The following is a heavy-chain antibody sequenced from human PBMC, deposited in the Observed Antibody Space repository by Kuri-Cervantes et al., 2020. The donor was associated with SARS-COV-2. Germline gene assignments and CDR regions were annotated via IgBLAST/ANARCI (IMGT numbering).Heavy chain of an antibody. D-gene: IGHD1-26*01. J-gene: IGHJ6*02. CDR3: ARVRSGSRKACYYGMDV. CDR1: GGSFSGYY. CDR2: IYYSGST. Sequence: SETLSLTCAVYGGSFSGYYWSWIRQPPGKGLEWIGYIYYSGSTNYNPSLKSRVTISVDTSKNQFSLKLSSVTAADTAVYYCARVRSGSRKACYYGMDVWGQGTMVTVSS. V-gene: IGHV4-59*01.